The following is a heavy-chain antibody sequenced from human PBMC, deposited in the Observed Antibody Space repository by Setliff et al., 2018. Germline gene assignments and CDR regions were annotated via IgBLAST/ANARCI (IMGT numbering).Heavy chain of an antibody. CDR2: TFLGVPES. V-gene: IGHV5-51*01. CDR3: ATATYNSQRPSNFPYSTMDV. Sequence: GGALKISCRASGNNYRGYWIDWVRQTPGKGLEWMGMTFLGVPESMYSPSFQGRITFSIDKSSGTAFLEWTALEASDSALYFCATATYNSQRPSNFPYSTMDVWGQGTTVTVSS. CDR1: GNNYRGYW. J-gene: IGHJ6*02. D-gene: IGHD2-15*01.